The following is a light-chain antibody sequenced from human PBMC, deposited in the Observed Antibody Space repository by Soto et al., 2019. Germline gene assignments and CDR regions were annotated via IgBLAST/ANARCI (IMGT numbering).Light chain of an antibody. Sequence: ILLTQSPSSLSASVGDRVTITCRASQDIRNDLVWFQQKPGKAPKRLIYSASSLQSGVPSRFSGSGSGTEFTLTISSLQPEDFATYYCQQLNSYPGTFGQGTK. CDR2: SAS. V-gene: IGKV1-17*01. CDR3: QQLNSYPGT. J-gene: IGKJ1*01. CDR1: QDIRND.